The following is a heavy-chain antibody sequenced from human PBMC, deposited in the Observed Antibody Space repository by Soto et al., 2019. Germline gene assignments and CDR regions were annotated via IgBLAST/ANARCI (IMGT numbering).Heavy chain of an antibody. D-gene: IGHD6-6*01. V-gene: IGHV1-69*06. CDR1: GGTFSSYA. Sequence: GASVKVSCKASGGTFSSYAISWVRQAPGQGLEWMGGIIPIFGTANYAQKFQGRVTITADKSTSTAYMELSSLRSEDMAVYYCARASVAARPLPLYYYYYGMDVWGQGTTVTVSS. CDR2: IIPIFGTA. CDR3: ARASVAARPLPLYYYYYGMDV. J-gene: IGHJ6*02.